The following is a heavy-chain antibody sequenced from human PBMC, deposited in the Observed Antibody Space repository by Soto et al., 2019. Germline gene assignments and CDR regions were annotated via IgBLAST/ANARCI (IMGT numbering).Heavy chain of an antibody. D-gene: IGHD3-10*01. J-gene: IGHJ5*02. CDR3: ARFGVRGNWFDP. CDR1: GGSISSYY. V-gene: IGHV4-59*08. Sequence: SETLSLTCTVSGGSISSYYWSWIRQPPGKGLEWIGYIYYSESTNYNPSLKSRVTISVDTSKNQFSLKLSSVTAADTAVYYCARFGVRGNWFDPWGQGTLVTVSS. CDR2: IYYSEST.